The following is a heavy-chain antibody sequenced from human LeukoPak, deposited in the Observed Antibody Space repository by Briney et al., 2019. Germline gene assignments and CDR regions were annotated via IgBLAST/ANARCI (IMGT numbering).Heavy chain of an antibody. CDR1: GVSISAYY. Sequence: IPSETLSLTCTVSGVSISAYYWSWIRQPPGKGLEWIGYIYYSGSTNYNPSLKSRVTISVDTSKNQFSLKLSSVTAADTAVYYCARARYCSSTSCYPISYYYYGMDVWGQGTTVTVSS. CDR2: IYYSGST. CDR3: ARARYCSSTSCYPISYYYYGMDV. D-gene: IGHD2-2*01. J-gene: IGHJ6*02. V-gene: IGHV4-59*01.